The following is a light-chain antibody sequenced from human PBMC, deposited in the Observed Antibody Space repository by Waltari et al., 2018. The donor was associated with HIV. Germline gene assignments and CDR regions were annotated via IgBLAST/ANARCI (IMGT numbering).Light chain of an antibody. J-gene: IGLJ2*01. CDR3: QSYDTSLSAWV. V-gene: IGLV1-40*03. Sequence: QSVLTQPPSISGAPGQRITVSCSGTRSNIGAGYDVHWYQQLPGTAPKLLLYKNKNRPSGAPDRFSASKSDASASLAITGLQAADEGDYFCQSYDTSLSAWVFGGGTRLTVL. CDR1: RSNIGAGYD. CDR2: KNK.